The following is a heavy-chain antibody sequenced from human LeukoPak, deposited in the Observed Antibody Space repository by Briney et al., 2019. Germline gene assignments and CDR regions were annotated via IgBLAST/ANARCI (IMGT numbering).Heavy chain of an antibody. D-gene: IGHD2-8*01. V-gene: IGHV4-34*01. CDR3: ARVSGYCSDGVCRFDY. CDR1: GGSSTGYY. Sequence: SETLSLTCAVYGGSSTGYYWSWVREPPGKGREWGGEINDRGSTNYSPSLESRITISVDTSKNQFSLNLNSVTAADTAVYYCARVSGYCSDGVCRFDYWGQGALVTVSS. CDR2: INDRGST. J-gene: IGHJ4*02.